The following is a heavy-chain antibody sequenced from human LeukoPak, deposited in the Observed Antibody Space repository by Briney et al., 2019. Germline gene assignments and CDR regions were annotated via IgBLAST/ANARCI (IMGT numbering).Heavy chain of an antibody. Sequence: GGSLRLSCAASGFTFNNYAMSWVRQAPGKGLEWVSAVSGSGDSYYADSVKGRFTISRDNSKNTLYLQMNSLRAEDAAVYYCVACSIGSCYGDRFDPWGQGTLVTVSS. CDR1: GFTFNNYA. D-gene: IGHD2-2*01. CDR2: VSGSGDS. J-gene: IGHJ5*02. CDR3: VACSIGSCYGDRFDP. V-gene: IGHV3-23*01.